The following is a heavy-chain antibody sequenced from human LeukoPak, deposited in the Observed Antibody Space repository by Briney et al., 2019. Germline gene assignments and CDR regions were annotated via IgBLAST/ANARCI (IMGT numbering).Heavy chain of an antibody. CDR1: GGSISSGGYS. Sequence: PSETLSLTCAVSGGSISSGGYSWSWIRQPPGKGLEWIGYIYHSGSTYYNPSLKSRVTISVDRSKNQFSLKLSSVTAADTAVYYCARYVEATMVRGVYQTFHSNKFDYWGQGTLVTVSS. J-gene: IGHJ4*02. V-gene: IGHV4-30-2*01. CDR3: ARYVEATMVRGVYQTFHSNKFDY. D-gene: IGHD3-10*01. CDR2: IYHSGST.